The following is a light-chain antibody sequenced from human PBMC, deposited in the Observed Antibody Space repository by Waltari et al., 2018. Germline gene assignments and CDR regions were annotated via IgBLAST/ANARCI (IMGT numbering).Light chain of an antibody. CDR2: DVK. CDR1: SNDVGVYKY. CDR3: SSCASTIPLGV. J-gene: IGLJ3*02. V-gene: IGLV2-14*01. Sequence: SALTQPASVSGAPGQSITSYCTGISNDVGVYKYVPWYQQHPGKAPKLIIYDVKNRPSGISYRFSGSKSGDTASLTISGLQPEDEADYYCSSCASTIPLGVFGGGTKLTVL.